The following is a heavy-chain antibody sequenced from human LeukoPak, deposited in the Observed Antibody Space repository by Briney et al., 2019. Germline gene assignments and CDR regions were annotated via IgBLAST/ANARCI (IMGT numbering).Heavy chain of an antibody. Sequence: SVKVSCKASGGTFSSYAISWVRQAPGQGLEWMGGIIPIFGTANYAQKFQGRVTITTDESTSTAYMELSSLRSEDTAVYYCASYEYCSSTSCYITEGAFDIWGQGTMVTVSS. CDR1: GGTFSSYA. J-gene: IGHJ3*02. CDR2: IIPIFGTA. V-gene: IGHV1-69*05. D-gene: IGHD2-2*02. CDR3: ASYEYCSSTSCYITEGAFDI.